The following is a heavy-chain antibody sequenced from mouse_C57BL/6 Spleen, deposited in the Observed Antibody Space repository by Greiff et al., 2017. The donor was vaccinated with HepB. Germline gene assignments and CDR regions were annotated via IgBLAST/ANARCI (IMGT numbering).Heavy chain of an antibody. J-gene: IGHJ1*03. Sequence: DAGGGLVPPKGSLKLSCAASGFSFNTYAMNWVRQAPGKGLEWVARIRSKSNNYATYYADSVKDRFTISRDDSESMLYLQMNNLKTEDTAMYYCVRYDYDGYFDVWGTGTTVTVSS. CDR2: IRSKSNNYAT. CDR3: VRYDYDGYFDV. D-gene: IGHD2-4*01. CDR1: GFSFNTYA. V-gene: IGHV10-1*01.